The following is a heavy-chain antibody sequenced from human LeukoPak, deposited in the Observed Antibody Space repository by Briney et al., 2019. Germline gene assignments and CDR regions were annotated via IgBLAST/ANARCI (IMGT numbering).Heavy chain of an antibody. D-gene: IGHD3/OR15-3a*01. V-gene: IGHV3-66*03. CDR1: GFIVSDYY. Sequence: GGCLRLSCAVSGFIVSDYYMRWVRQAPGRGREWVGLIRDRGKALYADFERGRFAISSDDTENTLYLQMNSMRVEDTAVYFCARDRAALQDWVEFDPWGQGTPVIVSS. CDR3: ARDRAALQDWVEFDP. CDR2: IRDRGKA. J-gene: IGHJ5*02.